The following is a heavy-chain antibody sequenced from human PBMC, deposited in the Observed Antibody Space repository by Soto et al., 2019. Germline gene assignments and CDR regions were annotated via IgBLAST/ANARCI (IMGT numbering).Heavy chain of an antibody. D-gene: IGHD3-3*01. CDR2: VYHSGST. J-gene: IGHJ3*02. CDR3: ARAGAMFGVVTPGEFDI. V-gene: IGHV4-30-2*01. Sequence: QLQLRESGSGLVKPSQTLSLTCAVSGGSISSGGYSLSGLRQPPGKGLERIGYVYHSGSTYYNPSLESRVTISVKRSKNQFSLKLSSMTAADTAVYYCARAGAMFGVVTPGEFDIWGQGTMVTDSS. CDR1: GGSISSGGYS.